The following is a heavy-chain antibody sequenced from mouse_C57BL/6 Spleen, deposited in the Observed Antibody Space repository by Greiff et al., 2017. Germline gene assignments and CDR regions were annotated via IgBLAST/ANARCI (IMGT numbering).Heavy chain of an antibody. J-gene: IGHJ2*01. CDR2: IDPSDSYT. CDR3: ARSYSNSLFDY. Sequence: QVQLKQPGAELVKPGASVKLSCKASGYTFTSYWMQWVKQRPGQGLEWIGEIDPSDSYTNYNQKFKGKATLTVDTSSSTAYMQLSSLTSEDSAVYYCARSYSNSLFDYWGQGTTLTVSS. V-gene: IGHV1-50*01. CDR1: GYTFTSYW. D-gene: IGHD2-5*01.